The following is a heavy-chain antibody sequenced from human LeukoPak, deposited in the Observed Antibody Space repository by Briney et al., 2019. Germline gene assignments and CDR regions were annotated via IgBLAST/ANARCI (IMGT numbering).Heavy chain of an antibody. CDR1: GGFISRGSFH. CDR2: IHTSGTT. CDR3: ARLAYYLDSSGYYLYYFDN. J-gene: IGHJ4*01. V-gene: IGHV4-61*02. Sequence: PSQTLSLTCTVSGGFISRGSFHWNWIRQPAGKGLEWIGRIHTSGTTNYNPSLKSRLTISVDTSKNQFSLKLSSVTAADTAVYYCARLAYYLDSSGYYLYYFDNW. D-gene: IGHD3-22*01.